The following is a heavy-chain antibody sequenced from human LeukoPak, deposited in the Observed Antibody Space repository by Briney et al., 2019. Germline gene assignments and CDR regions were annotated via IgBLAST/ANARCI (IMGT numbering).Heavy chain of an antibody. CDR1: GFTFSSYA. CDR2: ISGSGGST. CDR3: AKDRKGSTRPQA. D-gene: IGHD2-2*01. V-gene: IGHV3-23*01. Sequence: GGSLRLSCAASGFTFSSYAMSWVRQAPGKGLEWVSAISGSGGSTYYADSVKGRFTISRDNSKNALYLQMNSLRAEDTAVYYCAKDRKGSTRPQAWGKGTTVTVSS. J-gene: IGHJ6*04.